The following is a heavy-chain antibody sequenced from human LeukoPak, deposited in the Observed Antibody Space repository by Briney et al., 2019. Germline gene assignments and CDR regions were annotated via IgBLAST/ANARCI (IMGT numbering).Heavy chain of an antibody. D-gene: IGHD6-13*01. V-gene: IGHV4-39*07. CDR3: AREIPKYSSSWSHVDY. CDR2: IYTSGST. CDR1: GGSISSSSYY. J-gene: IGHJ4*02. Sequence: SETLSLTCTVSGGSISSSSYYWGWIRQPPGKGLEWIGRIYTSGSTNYNPSLKSRVTMSVDTSKNQFSLKLSSVTAADTAVYYCAREIPKYSSSWSHVDYWGQGTLVTVSS.